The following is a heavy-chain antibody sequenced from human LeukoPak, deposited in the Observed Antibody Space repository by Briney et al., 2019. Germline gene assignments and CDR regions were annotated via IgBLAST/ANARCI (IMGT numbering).Heavy chain of an antibody. J-gene: IGHJ3*02. V-gene: IGHV5-10-1*04. CDR3: ARHGVAGPYDAFDI. CDR1: GYSFTSYW. Sequence: PGESLKISCKGSGYSFTSYWISWVRQVPGKGLEWMGRIDPSDSYTNYSPSFQGQVTISADKSISTAYLQWSSLRASDTAMYYCARHGVAGPYDAFDIWGQGTRVTVSS. D-gene: IGHD3-3*01. CDR2: IDPSDSYT.